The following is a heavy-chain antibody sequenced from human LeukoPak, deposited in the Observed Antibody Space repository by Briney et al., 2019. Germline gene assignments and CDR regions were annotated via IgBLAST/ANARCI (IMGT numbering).Heavy chain of an antibody. CDR3: ASGGTHYSL. CDR1: GGSISGYH. J-gene: IGHJ4*02. V-gene: IGHV4-4*07. D-gene: IGHD3-10*01. CDR2: FYTSGST. Sequence: PSETLSLTCTVSGGSISGYHWSWIRQPAGKGLEWIGHFYTSGSTNYNPSLKSRVTMSVDTSRNQFSLKLTSVTAADTAVYYCASGGTHYSLWGQGTLVTVSS.